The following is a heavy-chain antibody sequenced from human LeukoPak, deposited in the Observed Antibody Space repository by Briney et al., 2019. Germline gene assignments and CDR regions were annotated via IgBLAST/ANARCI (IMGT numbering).Heavy chain of an antibody. J-gene: IGHJ6*03. D-gene: IGHD3-10*01. Sequence: VASVKVSCKASGGTFSSYAISWVRQAPGQGLEWMGGIIPIFGTANYAQKFQGRVTITADKSTSTAYMELSSLRSEDTAVYYCARVVSGSYVDYYYYYMDVWGKGTTVTISS. CDR1: GGTFSSYA. CDR3: ARVVSGSYVDYYYYYMDV. CDR2: IIPIFGTA. V-gene: IGHV1-69*06.